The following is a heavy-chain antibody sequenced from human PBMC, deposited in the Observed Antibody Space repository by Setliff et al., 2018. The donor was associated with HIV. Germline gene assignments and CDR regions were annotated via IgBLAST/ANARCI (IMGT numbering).Heavy chain of an antibody. CDR3: ARLYSPPRGFDF. Sequence: PSETLSLTCAVSGYSISSGYYWGWIRQPPGKGLEWIGEINHSGSINYNPSLKSRVTISVDTSKNQFSLRLRAVTAADTAIYYCARLYSPPRGFDFWGQGTLVTVSS. D-gene: IGHD5-12*01. V-gene: IGHV4-38-2*01. J-gene: IGHJ4*02. CDR2: INHSGSI. CDR1: GYSISSGYY.